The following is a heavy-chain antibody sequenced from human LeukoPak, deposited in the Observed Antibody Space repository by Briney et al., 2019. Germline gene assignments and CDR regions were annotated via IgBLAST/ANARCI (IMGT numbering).Heavy chain of an antibody. Sequence: ASVKVSCKAFGYTFTGYYMHWVRQAPGQGLEWMGWINPHSGGTNYAQKFQGRVTMTRDTSTSTVYMEVSSLRSEDTAVYYCARLADYDSSGYLSYWGQGTLVTVSS. CDR3: ARLADYDSSGYLSY. CDR1: GYTFTGYY. V-gene: IGHV1-2*02. D-gene: IGHD3-22*01. J-gene: IGHJ4*02. CDR2: INPHSGGT.